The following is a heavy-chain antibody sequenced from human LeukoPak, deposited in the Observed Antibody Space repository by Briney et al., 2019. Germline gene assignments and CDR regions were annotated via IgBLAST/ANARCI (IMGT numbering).Heavy chain of an antibody. CDR3: AKDGSMPWGYYMDV. V-gene: IGHV3-53*01. CDR1: GFTIGHNF. Sequence: GGSLRLSCVASGFTIGHNFMTWVRQAPGKGLEWVSVIYSVDSTYYGDSVKGRFTISRDNSKNTVYLHMNDLRAEDTAVYYCAKDGSMPWGYYMDVWGKGTTVTISS. CDR2: IYSVDST. D-gene: IGHD2/OR15-2a*01. J-gene: IGHJ6*03.